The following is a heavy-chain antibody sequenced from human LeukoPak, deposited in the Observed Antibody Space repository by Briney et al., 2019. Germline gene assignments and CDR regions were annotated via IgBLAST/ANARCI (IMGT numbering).Heavy chain of an antibody. CDR3: ARLYSGTRPPDY. CDR2: IYYSGST. Sequence: SETLSLTCTVSVGSISSSSYYCGWIRQPPGKVLEWIGSIYYSGSTYYNPSLKSRVTISVYTSKNQFSLKLSSVTAADTAAYYCARLYSGTRPPDYWGQGTLVTVSS. V-gene: IGHV4-39*01. CDR1: VGSISSSSYY. J-gene: IGHJ4*02. D-gene: IGHD3-10*01.